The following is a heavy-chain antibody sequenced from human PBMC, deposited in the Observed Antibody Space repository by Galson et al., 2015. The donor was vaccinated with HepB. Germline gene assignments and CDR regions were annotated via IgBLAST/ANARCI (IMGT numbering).Heavy chain of an antibody. J-gene: IGHJ4*02. CDR3: AKAAGWNYGAAAADY. CDR1: GFTFSSYG. CDR2: ISYDGSNK. V-gene: IGHV3-30*18. D-gene: IGHD6-13*01. Sequence: SLRLSCAASGFTFSSYGMHWVRQAPGKGLEWVAVISYDGSNKYYADSVKGRFTISRDNSKNTLYLQMNSLRAEDTAVYYCAKAAGWNYGAAAADYWGQGTLVTVSS.